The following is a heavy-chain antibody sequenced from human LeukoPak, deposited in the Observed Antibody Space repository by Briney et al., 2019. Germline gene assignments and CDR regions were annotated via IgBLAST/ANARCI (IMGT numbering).Heavy chain of an antibody. CDR1: GGSISSYY. CDR3: ARLENDGYNLVGQGSYYFDY. J-gene: IGHJ4*02. CDR2: FYYSGST. V-gene: IGHV4-59*08. D-gene: IGHD5-24*01. Sequence: PSETLSLTCTVSGGSISSYYWSWIRQPPGKGLEWIGYFYYSGSTNYNPSLKSRVTILADTSKNQFSLKLSSVTAADTAVYYCARLENDGYNLVGQGSYYFDYWGQGTLVTVSS.